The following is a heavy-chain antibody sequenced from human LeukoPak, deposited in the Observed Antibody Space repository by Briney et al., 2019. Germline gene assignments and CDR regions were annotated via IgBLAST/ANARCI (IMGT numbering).Heavy chain of an antibody. CDR1: GYSFADYW. CDR2: IYPGDSNT. D-gene: IGHD4/OR15-4a*01. Sequence: GESLKISCQGSGYSFADYWIGWVRQMPGKGLEWMGLIYPGDSNTKYSPSFQGQVTISVDKSISTAYLQWNSLKASDTAMYYCVRHQANFGWSLFDNWGQGTLVTVSS. J-gene: IGHJ4*02. CDR3: VRHQANFGWSLFDN. V-gene: IGHV5-51*01.